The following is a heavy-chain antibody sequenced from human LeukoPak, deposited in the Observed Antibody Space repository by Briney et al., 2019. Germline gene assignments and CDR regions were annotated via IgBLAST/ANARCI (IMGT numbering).Heavy chain of an antibody. D-gene: IGHD3-22*01. Sequence: ASVKVSCKASGYTFTSYDINWVRQATGQGLEWMGWMNPNSGNTGYAQKFQGRVTMTRNTSISTAYMELSSLRSEDTAAYYCARGGHYYDSSGYEAAFDIWGQGTMVTVSS. CDR1: GYTFTSYD. J-gene: IGHJ3*02. CDR3: ARGGHYYDSSGYEAAFDI. V-gene: IGHV1-8*01. CDR2: MNPNSGNT.